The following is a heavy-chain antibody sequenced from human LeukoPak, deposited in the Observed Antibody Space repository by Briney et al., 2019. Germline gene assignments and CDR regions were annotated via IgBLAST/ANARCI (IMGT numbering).Heavy chain of an antibody. CDR1: GFTFSNYA. V-gene: IGHV3-23*01. J-gene: IGHJ4*02. CDR3: AKVQEMATILPPFHY. Sequence: GGSLRLSCAASGFTFSNYAMSWVRQAPGKGLQWVSAISGSGGTIYYADSVRGRFTISRDNSKNTLYLQMSSLRAEDTAVYYCAKVQEMATILPPFHYWGQGTLVTVSS. D-gene: IGHD5-24*01. CDR2: ISGSGGTI.